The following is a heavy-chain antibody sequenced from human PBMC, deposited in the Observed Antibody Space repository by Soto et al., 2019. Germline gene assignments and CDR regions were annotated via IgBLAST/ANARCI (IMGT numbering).Heavy chain of an antibody. D-gene: IGHD3-9*01. CDR2: INPNNGNT. CDR1: GYTFTGYY. J-gene: IGHJ6*02. V-gene: IGHV1-18*04. CDR3: ARDLQTLYYDILTGYPRHGMDV. Sequence: GASVKVSCKASGYTFTGYYMHWARQAPGQGLEWMGWINPNNGNTNYAQKLQGRVTMTTDTSTSTAYMELRSLRSDDAAVYYCARDLQTLYYDILTGYPRHGMDVWGQGTTVTVSS.